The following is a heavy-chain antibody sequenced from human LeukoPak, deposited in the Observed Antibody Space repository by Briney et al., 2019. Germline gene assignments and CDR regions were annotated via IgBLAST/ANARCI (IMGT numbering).Heavy chain of an antibody. CDR3: ARTPEFCSGGSCYSEGYFDY. CDR2: ISSSGSTI. D-gene: IGHD2-15*01. CDR1: GFTFSSYE. V-gene: IGHV3-48*03. J-gene: IGHJ4*02. Sequence: GGSLRLSCAASGFTFSSYEMNWVRQAPGKGLEWVSYISSSGSTIYYADSVKGRFTISRDNSKNTLYLQMGSLRAEDMAVYYCARTPEFCSGGSCYSEGYFDYWGQGTLVTVSS.